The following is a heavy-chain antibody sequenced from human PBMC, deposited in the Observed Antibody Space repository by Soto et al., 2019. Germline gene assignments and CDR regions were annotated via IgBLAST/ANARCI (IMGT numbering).Heavy chain of an antibody. Sequence: PGLSLRLSCAGSVFTVTNKDMSWIRQAPGKGLEWVSIIYGGGATYYTDSVKGRFTISRDSSKNTLFLQMNNLRAEDTAVYYCSHWGLSWGQGTLVTVSS. CDR2: IYGGGAT. J-gene: IGHJ5*02. CDR1: VFTVTNKD. D-gene: IGHD7-27*01. CDR3: SHWGLS. V-gene: IGHV3-66*01.